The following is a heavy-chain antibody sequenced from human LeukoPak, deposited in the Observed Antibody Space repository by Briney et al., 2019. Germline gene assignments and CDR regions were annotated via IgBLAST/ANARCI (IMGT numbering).Heavy chain of an antibody. D-gene: IGHD3-22*01. CDR3: TKEYDYSGYLGQGRGYFDY. J-gene: IGHJ4*02. Sequence: GGSLRLSCGASGFTFSSYAMAWVRQAPGKGLECVSAIRGTGSSTYYADSVKGRFTISIDNSKRTLYLQMNSMRDEDTAIYFCTKEYDYSGYLGQGRGYFDYWGQGTLVTVSS. CDR2: IRGTGSST. CDR1: GFTFSSYA. V-gene: IGHV3-23*01.